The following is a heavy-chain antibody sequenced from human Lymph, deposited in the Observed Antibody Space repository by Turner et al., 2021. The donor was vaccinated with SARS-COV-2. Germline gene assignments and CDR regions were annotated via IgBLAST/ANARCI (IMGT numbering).Heavy chain of an antibody. J-gene: IGHJ6*02. CDR3: ARYGSGGFFDYGLDV. CDR1: GFTFSTCA. D-gene: IGHD3-10*01. V-gene: IGHV3-30*04. CDR2: ISYDGSNK. Sequence: QVQLVESGGGVVQPGRSLRLYCADSGFTFSTCAIHWVRQAAGKGLEWVAGISYDGSNKYYADSVKGRFTISRDNAKNTLYLQMNSLSAEDTAVYYCARYGSGGFFDYGLDVWGQGTTVTVSS.